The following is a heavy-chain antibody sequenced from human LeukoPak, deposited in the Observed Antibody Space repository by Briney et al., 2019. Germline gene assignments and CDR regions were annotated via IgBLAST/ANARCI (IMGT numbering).Heavy chain of an antibody. CDR1: GFTFSSYA. Sequence: GGSLSLSWAASGFTFSSYAMNWAGQAPGKGLEWVSVIYSGGNKYYADSVKGRFTISRDDSKNTLNLQMSSLTVEDTAVYCCASGGPMHSSIGFEYWGQGALVTVSS. D-gene: IGHD2-2*01. J-gene: IGHJ4*02. V-gene: IGHV3-53*01. CDR3: ASGGPMHSSIGFEY. CDR2: IYSGGNK.